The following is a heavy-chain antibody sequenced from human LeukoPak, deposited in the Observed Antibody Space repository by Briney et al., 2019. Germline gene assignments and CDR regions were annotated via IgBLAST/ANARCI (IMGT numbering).Heavy chain of an antibody. J-gene: IGHJ4*02. CDR1: GFTFEDYG. CDR3: ARANYSPYYFDY. D-gene: IGHD4-11*01. CDR2: INWHGGST. Sequence: GGSLRLSCVASGFTFEDYGMSWVRQPAGKGLEWVSSINWHGGSTHYAEPVKGRFTISRDNAKNSLFLQMNSLRAEDTALYYCARANYSPYYFDYWGQGTLVTVSS. V-gene: IGHV3-20*04.